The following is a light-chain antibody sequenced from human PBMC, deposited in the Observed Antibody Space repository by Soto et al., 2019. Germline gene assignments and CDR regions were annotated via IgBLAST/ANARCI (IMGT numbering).Light chain of an antibody. CDR3: LQYGSAPPYT. CDR2: GAS. CDR1: QSVSSSY. Sequence: EIVWTQSPGTRSFSPGEIATLSCRASQSVSSSYLAWYQQKPGQAHRLLIYGASSTATGIPDRFSGSGSGKDFTLTISRLEPEDFAVYYCLQYGSAPPYTFGEGTKLEIK. V-gene: IGKV3-20*01. J-gene: IGKJ2*01.